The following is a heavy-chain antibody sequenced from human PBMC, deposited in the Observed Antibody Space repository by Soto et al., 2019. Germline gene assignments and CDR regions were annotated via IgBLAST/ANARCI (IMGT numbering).Heavy chain of an antibody. CDR2: ISAYNGNT. CDR3: ARATDYCSGGSCYGDYFDY. D-gene: IGHD2-15*01. Sequence: QVPLVQSGAEVKKPGASVKVSCKASGYTFTSYGISWVRQAPGQGLEWMGWISAYNGNTNYAQKLQGRVTMTTDTSTSTAYMELRSLRSDNTAVYYCARATDYCSGGSCYGDYFDYWGKGTLVTVSS. J-gene: IGHJ4*02. CDR1: GYTFTSYG. V-gene: IGHV1-18*01.